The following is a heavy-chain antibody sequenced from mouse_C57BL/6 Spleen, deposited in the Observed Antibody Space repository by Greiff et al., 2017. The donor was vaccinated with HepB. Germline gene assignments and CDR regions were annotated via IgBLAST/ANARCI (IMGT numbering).Heavy chain of an antibody. CDR3: ARSGDYDGTGAWFAY. V-gene: IGHV1-85*01. Sequence: QVQLQHSGPELVKPGASVKLSCKASGYTFTSYDINWVKQRPGQGLEWIGWIYPRDGSTKYTEKFKGKATLTVDTSSSTAYMELHSLTSEDSAVYFCARSGDYDGTGAWFAYWGQGTLVTVSA. CDR1: GYTFTSYD. J-gene: IGHJ3*01. D-gene: IGHD2-4*01. CDR2: IYPRDGST.